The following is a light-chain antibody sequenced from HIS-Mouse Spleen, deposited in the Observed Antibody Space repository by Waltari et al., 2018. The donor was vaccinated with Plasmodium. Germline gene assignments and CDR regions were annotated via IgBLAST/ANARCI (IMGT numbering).Light chain of an antibody. J-gene: IGKJ2*01. CDR3: QQYNSYYT. V-gene: IGKV1-5*03. CDR1: QRISSW. Sequence: IQMIQSPSTLSAHVEDRVTITCRASQRISSWLAWYQQKPGKAPKPLIYKASSLESGVPSRFSGSGSGTEFTLTIISLQPDDFATYYCQQYNSYYTFGQGTKLEIK. CDR2: KAS.